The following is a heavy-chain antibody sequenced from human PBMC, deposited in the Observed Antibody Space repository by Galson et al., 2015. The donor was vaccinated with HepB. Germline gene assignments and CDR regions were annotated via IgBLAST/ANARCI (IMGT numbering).Heavy chain of an antibody. D-gene: IGHD6-19*01. CDR2: ISAGGGCT. CDR3: AKGSRLVPSSYFDY. V-gene: IGHV3-23*01. J-gene: IGHJ4*02. CDR1: GFTFSSSA. Sequence: SLRLSCAGSGFTFSSSAMNWVRQAPGKGLEWVSAISAGGGCTYYADSEKGRVTISIDNSKNTQYLQMSSLRVEDTAIYHCAKGSRLVPSSYFDYWGQGTLVTAS.